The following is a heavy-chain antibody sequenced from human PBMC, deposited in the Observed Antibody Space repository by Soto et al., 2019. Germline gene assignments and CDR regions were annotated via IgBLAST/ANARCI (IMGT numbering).Heavy chain of an antibody. CDR2: IYQSGST. J-gene: IGHJ4*02. Sequence: QLPLQESGSGLVKPSQTLSLTCAVSGGSISSGGYSWSWIRQPPGKGLEWIGYIYQSGSTFYNPSLKSRVTISLDRSKNQFSLKVSSVTAADTAVYYCAGLYSSGWYFDYWGQGTLVIVSS. D-gene: IGHD6-19*01. CDR1: GGSISSGGYS. V-gene: IGHV4-30-2*01. CDR3: AGLYSSGWYFDY.